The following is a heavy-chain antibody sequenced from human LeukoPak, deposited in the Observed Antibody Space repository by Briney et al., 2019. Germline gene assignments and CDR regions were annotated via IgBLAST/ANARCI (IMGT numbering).Heavy chain of an antibody. V-gene: IGHV4-34*01. CDR3: ARAAMNFDY. J-gene: IGHJ4*02. CDR1: GGTFSGYS. Sequence: PSETLSLTCAVYGGTFSGYSWSWIRQPPGKGLEWIGEINHTGSTNYNPSLKSRVTIAVDTSKNQFSLKLSSVTAADTAVYYCARAAMNFDYWGQGTLVTVSS. D-gene: IGHD2-2*01. CDR2: INHTGST.